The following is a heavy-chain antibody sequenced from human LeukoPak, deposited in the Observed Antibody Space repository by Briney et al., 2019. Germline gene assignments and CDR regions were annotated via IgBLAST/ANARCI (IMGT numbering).Heavy chain of an antibody. D-gene: IGHD4-11*01. CDR2: IYYSGST. J-gene: IGHJ4*02. CDR1: GGSISSYY. V-gene: IGHV4-59*12. Sequence: SETLSLTCTVSGGSISSYYWSWIRQPPGKGLEWIGYIYYSGSTNYNPSLNSRVTLFLDTSKNRFSLNLISVTATDTAVYYCVRDYSNFVQGDWGQGTLVTVSS. CDR3: VRDYSNFVQGD.